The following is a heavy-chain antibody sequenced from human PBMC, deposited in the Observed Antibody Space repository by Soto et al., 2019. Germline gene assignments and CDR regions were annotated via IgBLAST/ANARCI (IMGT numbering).Heavy chain of an antibody. J-gene: IGHJ4*02. CDR3: ARDGCTNGVCFNDY. CDR1: GFSFSSYA. Sequence: QVKLVESGGGVVQPGRSLRLSCAASGFSFSSYAMHWVRQAPGKGLEWLSFISYDGRNEYYADSVKGRFTVSRDSSENTLYLQINTPKPEDTAVYYCARDGCTNGVCFNDYWGQGTLVTVSP. CDR2: ISYDGRNE. D-gene: IGHD2-8*01. V-gene: IGHV3-30*04.